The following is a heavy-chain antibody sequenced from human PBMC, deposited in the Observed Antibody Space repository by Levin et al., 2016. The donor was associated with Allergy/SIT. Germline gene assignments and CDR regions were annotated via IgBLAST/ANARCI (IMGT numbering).Heavy chain of an antibody. CDR2: INPNSGGT. J-gene: IGHJ5*02. V-gene: IGHV1-2*02. CDR3: ARVWYPNSGDWFDP. Sequence: WVRQAPGQGLEWMGWINPNSGGTNYAQKFQGRVTMTRDTSISTAYMELSRLRSDDTAVYYCARVWYPNSGDWFDPWGQGTLVTVSS. D-gene: IGHD2-15*01.